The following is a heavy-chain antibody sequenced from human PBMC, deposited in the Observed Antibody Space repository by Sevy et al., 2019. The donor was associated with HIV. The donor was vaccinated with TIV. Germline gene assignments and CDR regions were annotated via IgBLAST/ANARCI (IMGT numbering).Heavy chain of an antibody. V-gene: IGHV3-23*01. J-gene: IGHJ6*03. CDR2: ISGSGGST. CDR3: AKAGYSSSWYVGYYYYYMDV. CDR1: GFTFSSYA. D-gene: IGHD6-13*01. Sequence: GGSLRLSCAASGFTFSSYAMSWVRQAPGKGLEWVSAISGSGGSTYYADSVKGRFTISRDNSKNTLYLLMNSLRAEDTAVYYCAKAGYSSSWYVGYYYYYMDVWGKGTTVTVSS.